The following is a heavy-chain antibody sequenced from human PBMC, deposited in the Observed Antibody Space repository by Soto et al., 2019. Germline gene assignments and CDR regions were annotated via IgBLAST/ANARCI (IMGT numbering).Heavy chain of an antibody. V-gene: IGHV1-18*01. CDR3: AVDSGDYGGMDV. CDR1: GYTFTSYG. CDR2: ISAYNGNT. D-gene: IGHD4-17*01. Sequence: QGQLVQSGAEVKKRGASVKVSCKASGYTFTSYGISWVRQAPGQGLEWMGWISAYNGNTNYAQKLQGRVTMNTDTSTSTAYMELRGLRSDDAAVYCCAVDSGDYGGMDVWGQGTTVTVCS. J-gene: IGHJ6*02.